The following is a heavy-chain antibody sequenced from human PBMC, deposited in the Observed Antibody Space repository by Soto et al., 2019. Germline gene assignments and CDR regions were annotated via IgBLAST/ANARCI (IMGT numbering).Heavy chain of an antibody. CDR1: GASITTFY. CDR2: IYTRGTT. V-gene: IGHV4-4*07. D-gene: IGHD3-16*01. CDR3: ARGGAYYFDS. Sequence: ETLSLTCPVSGASITTFYWSWIRQSARQGLEWIGRIYTRGTTDYNPSLQGRVTMSIYTSKNQVSLTLTSVTAADSAVYFCARGGAYYFDSWGQGILVTVSS. J-gene: IGHJ4*02.